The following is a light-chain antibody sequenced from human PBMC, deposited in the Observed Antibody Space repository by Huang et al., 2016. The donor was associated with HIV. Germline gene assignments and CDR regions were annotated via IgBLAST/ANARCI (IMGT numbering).Light chain of an antibody. J-gene: IGKJ1*01. V-gene: IGKV3-15*01. CDR1: QTVSSN. CDR2: GTS. Sequence: EIVMTQSPATLSVSPGEGATLSCRASQTVSSNLAWYQQKPGQAPRLLIYGTSTRASGVPDRVSGSGSGTEFTLTISSLQSEDFALYYCQQYNNRPPWTFGQGTKV. CDR3: QQYNNRPPWT.